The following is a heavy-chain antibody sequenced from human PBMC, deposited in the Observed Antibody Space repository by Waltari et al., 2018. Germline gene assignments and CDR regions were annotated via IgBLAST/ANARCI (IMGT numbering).Heavy chain of an antibody. Sequence: EVQLLESGGGLVQPGGSLRLSCAASGFTFSSYAMSWVRQAPGKGLEWVSVIYSGGSTYYAGSVKGRFTISRDNSKNTLYLQMNSLRAEDTAVYYCAKGGGSYSYFDYWGQGTLVTVSS. CDR2: IYSGGST. V-gene: IGHV3-23*03. D-gene: IGHD1-26*01. J-gene: IGHJ4*02. CDR3: AKGGGSYSYFDY. CDR1: GFTFSSYA.